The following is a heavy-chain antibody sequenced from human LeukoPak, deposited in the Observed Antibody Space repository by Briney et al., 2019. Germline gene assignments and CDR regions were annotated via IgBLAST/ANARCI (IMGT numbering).Heavy chain of an antibody. V-gene: IGHV3-15*01. D-gene: IGHD3-9*01. CDR1: GFTFSNAW. CDR3: AAGTGYSGFDY. CDR2: IKSKTDGGTI. Sequence: GGSLRLSCAASGFTFSNAWMSWVRQAPGKGLEWVGRIKSKTDGGTIDYAAPVKGRFTISRDDSKNTLNLQMNSLKTEDTAVYYCAAGTGYSGFDYWGQGTLVTVSS. J-gene: IGHJ4*02.